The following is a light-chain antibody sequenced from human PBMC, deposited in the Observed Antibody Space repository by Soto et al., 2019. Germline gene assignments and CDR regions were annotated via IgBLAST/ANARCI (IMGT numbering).Light chain of an antibody. CDR1: SSDVGGYNY. CDR3: SSYTSSSTLV. CDR2: DVS. V-gene: IGLV2-14*01. Sequence: QSVLTQPASVSGSPGQSITISCTGTSSDVGGYNYVSWYQQHPGKAPKLMIYDVSNRPSGVSNHFSGSKSGNTASLTFSGLQAEDEADYYCSSYTSSSTLVFGTGTKVTVL. J-gene: IGLJ1*01.